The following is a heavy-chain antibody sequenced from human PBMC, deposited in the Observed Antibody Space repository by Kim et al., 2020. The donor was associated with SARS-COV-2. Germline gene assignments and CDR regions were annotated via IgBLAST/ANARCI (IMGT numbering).Heavy chain of an antibody. Sequence: VKGRFTISRDDSKNTLYLQMNSLKTEDTAVYYCTTENYDSSGYFGTLIDYWGQGTLVTVSS. J-gene: IGHJ4*02. D-gene: IGHD3-22*01. V-gene: IGHV3-15*01. CDR3: TTENYDSSGYFGTLIDY.